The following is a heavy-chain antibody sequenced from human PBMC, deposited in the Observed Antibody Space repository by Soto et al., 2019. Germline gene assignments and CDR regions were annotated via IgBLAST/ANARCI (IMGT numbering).Heavy chain of an antibody. V-gene: IGHV4-30-4*01. Sequence: SETLSLTCTVSGRSISSVNYYWSWIRQPPGKGLEWIGYIYYSGSTYYNKSLRSRVTISVDTSKNQFSLKLSSVTAADTAVYYCARGVLGAAAGRASWFDPWGQGTLVTVSS. CDR1: GRSISSVNYY. CDR2: IYYSGST. D-gene: IGHD6-13*01. CDR3: ARGVLGAAAGRASWFDP. J-gene: IGHJ5*02.